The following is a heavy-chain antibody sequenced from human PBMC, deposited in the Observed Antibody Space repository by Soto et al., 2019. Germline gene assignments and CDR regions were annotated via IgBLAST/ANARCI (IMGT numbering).Heavy chain of an antibody. CDR2: IYYSGST. V-gene: IGHV4-59*01. D-gene: IGHD2-15*01. CDR3: ARVLGYCSVGSCYPNPAIYNYYAMDA. J-gene: IGHJ6*02. CDR1: GCSISSYY. Sequence: SATLSLSCTVTGCSISSYYWSWIRQPPGTGLEWIGYIYYSGSTNYNPSLKSRVTISVDTSKNQFSLKLSSVTAADTAVYHCARVLGYCSVGSCYPNPAIYNYYAMDAWGQGTTVT.